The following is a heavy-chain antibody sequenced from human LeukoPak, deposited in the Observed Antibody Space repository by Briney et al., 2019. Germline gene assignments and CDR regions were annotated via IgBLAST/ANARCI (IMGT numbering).Heavy chain of an antibody. CDR2: IYYSGST. D-gene: IGHD3-10*01. V-gene: IGHV4-39*07. J-gene: IGHJ5*02. Sequence: SETLSLTCTVSGGSISSSSYYWGWIRQPPGKGLEWIGSIYYSGSTYYNPSLKSRVTISVDTSKNQFSLKLSSVTAADTAVYYCARSADRLYYNWFDPWGQRTLVTVSS. CDR1: GGSISSSSYY. CDR3: ARSADRLYYNWFDP.